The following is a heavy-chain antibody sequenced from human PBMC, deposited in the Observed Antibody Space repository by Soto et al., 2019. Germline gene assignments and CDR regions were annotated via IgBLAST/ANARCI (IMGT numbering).Heavy chain of an antibody. CDR3: ARGTSSTWSHFDH. D-gene: IGHD6-13*01. Sequence: PSETLSLTCTVSRGSISIYYWTWIRQPPGKGLEWIGYIYYNESTKYNPSLKSRVTMSVDTSKNQFSLNLSSVTAADTAVYYCARGTSSTWSHFDHWGHGALFAVSS. J-gene: IGHJ4*01. V-gene: IGHV4-59*01. CDR1: RGSISIYY. CDR2: IYYNEST.